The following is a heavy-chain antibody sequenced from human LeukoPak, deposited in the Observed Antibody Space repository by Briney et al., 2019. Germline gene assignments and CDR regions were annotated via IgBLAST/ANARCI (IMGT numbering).Heavy chain of an antibody. Sequence: TLSLTCTVSGGSISSGSSYWSWIRQPAGKGLEWIGRIYTSGNTNYKPSLQSRVTISVDTAKNQFPLKLSSVTAADTAVYYCTRGDNTWGQGTLVTVSS. CDR2: IYTSGNT. V-gene: IGHV4-61*02. CDR1: GGSISSGSSY. CDR3: TRGDNT. D-gene: IGHD2/OR15-2a*01. J-gene: IGHJ5*02.